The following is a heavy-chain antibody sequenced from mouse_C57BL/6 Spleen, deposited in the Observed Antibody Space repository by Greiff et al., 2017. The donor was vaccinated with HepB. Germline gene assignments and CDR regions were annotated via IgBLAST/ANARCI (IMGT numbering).Heavy chain of an antibody. CDR1: GFTFSSYA. CDR2: ISDGGSYT. D-gene: IGHD1-1*01. CDR3: ASHYYGSSPAWFAY. V-gene: IGHV5-4*03. Sequence: EVKLVESGGGLVKPGGSLKLSCAASGFTFSSYAMSWVRQTPEKRLEWVATISDGGSYTYYPDNVKGRFTISRDNAKNNLYLQMSHLKSEDTAMYYCASHYYGSSPAWFAYWGQGTLVTVSA. J-gene: IGHJ3*01.